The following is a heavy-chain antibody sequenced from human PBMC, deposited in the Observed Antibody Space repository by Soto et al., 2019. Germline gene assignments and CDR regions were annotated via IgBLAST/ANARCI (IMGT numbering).Heavy chain of an antibody. J-gene: IGHJ5*02. CDR3: ARSVAP. Sequence: SETLSLTCAVSGGSISSGGYSWSWIRQPPGKGLEWVGYIYHSGSTYYNPSLKSRVTISVDRSKNQFSLKLSSVTAADTAVYYCARSVAPWGQGTLVTVS. CDR1: GGSISSGGYS. CDR2: IYHSGST. V-gene: IGHV4-30-2*01.